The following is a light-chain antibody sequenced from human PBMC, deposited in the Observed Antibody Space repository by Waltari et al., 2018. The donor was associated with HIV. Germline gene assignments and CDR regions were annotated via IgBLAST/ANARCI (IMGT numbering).Light chain of an antibody. CDR1: SVRSYY. Sequence: SSELAQDPAVSVALGQTVRITCQGASVRSYYAGWYQQKPGQAPVLVIYGENNRPSGIPDRFSGSRSGNTASLTIAGAQAEDEADYYCNSRDDSGHWFFGGGTKVTVL. CDR2: GEN. CDR3: NSRDDSGHWF. V-gene: IGLV3-19*01. J-gene: IGLJ3*02.